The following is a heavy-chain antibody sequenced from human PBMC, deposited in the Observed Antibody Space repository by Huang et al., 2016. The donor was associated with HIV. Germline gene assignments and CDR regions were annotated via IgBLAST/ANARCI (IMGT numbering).Heavy chain of an antibody. J-gene: IGHJ6*03. CDR2: IYYIGNG. Sequence: QLQLQESGPGLVKPSETLSLTCTVSGGPFSSSSYYWGWIRQSPGKGLEWIGSIYYIGNGYYNPSLKSRVTMSVDRSSNQFSLKMHSVTAADTAVYYWASRTTVTTTSNYHYFYMDVWGKGTTVIVSS. CDR3: ASRTTVTTTSNYHYFYMDV. D-gene: IGHD4-17*01. V-gene: IGHV4-39*01. CDR1: GGPFSSSSYY.